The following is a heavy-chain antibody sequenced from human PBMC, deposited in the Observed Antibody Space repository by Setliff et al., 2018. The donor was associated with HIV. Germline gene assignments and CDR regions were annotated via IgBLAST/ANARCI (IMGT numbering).Heavy chain of an antibody. J-gene: IGHJ4*02. D-gene: IGHD3-9*01. V-gene: IGHV3-23*01. CDR1: GFRFRGHA. Sequence: PGGSLRLSCVASGFRFRGHAMSWVRQAPGKGLEWVSVISGSEGSTFYADSVKGRFTISRDNSKNTVYLQMNSLRAEDTAVYYCAKGYFDWLRAGTFDYWGQGSLVTVSS. CDR3: AKGYFDWLRAGTFDY. CDR2: ISGSEGST.